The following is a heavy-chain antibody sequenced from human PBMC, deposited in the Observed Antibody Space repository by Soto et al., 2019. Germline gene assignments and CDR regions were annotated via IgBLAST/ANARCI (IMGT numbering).Heavy chain of an antibody. CDR1: GFTFSSYG. CDR3: ARDRVATRGPYYYYGMDV. V-gene: IGHV3-33*01. CDR2: IWYDGSNK. Sequence: GGSLRLSCAASGFTFSSYGMHWVRQAPGKGLEWVAVIWYDGSNKYYADSVKGRFTTSRDNSKNTLYLQMNSLRAEDTAVYSCARDRVATRGPYYYYGMDVWGQGTTVTVSS. D-gene: IGHD5-12*01. J-gene: IGHJ6*02.